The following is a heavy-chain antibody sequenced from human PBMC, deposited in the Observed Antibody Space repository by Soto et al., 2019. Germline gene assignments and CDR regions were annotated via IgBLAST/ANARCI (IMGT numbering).Heavy chain of an antibody. CDR1: GYTFTDSY. D-gene: IGHD2-2*02. J-gene: IGHJ6*02. Sequence: ASVKVSCKASGYTFTDSYIHWVRQAPGKGLEWMGWISPSSGATQYAQKLQGRVTMTTDTSTSTAYMELRSLRSDDTAVYYCARASCSSTSCYNDYGMDVWGQGTTVTVSS. CDR2: ISPSSGAT. CDR3: ARASCSSTSCYNDYGMDV. V-gene: IGHV1-18*04.